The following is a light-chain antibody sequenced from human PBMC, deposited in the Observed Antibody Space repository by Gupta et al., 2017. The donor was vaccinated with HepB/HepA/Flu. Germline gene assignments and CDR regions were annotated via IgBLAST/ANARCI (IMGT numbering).Light chain of an antibody. Sequence: YELTQPLSVSVSPGKTASIPCSGHNWEDKYVCWYQQKPGQTPMVVIYQDAKRAAGIPERFSGSNSGNTATLTIRGTQARDEADYYGQAGDSSVVVVFGGGTKSTVL. V-gene: IGLV3-1*01. CDR2: QDA. J-gene: IGLJ2*01. CDR3: QAGDSSVVVV. CDR1: NWEDKY.